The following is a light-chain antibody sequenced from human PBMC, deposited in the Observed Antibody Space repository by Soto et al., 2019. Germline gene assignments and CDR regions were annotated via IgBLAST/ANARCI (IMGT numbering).Light chain of an antibody. CDR2: AAS. V-gene: IGKV1-27*01. CDR3: QQYNSAPLT. CDR1: QDIANY. J-gene: IGKJ4*01. Sequence: DIQMTQSPSTLSASVGDRVTIPCRASQDIANYLAWYQQKPGKVPKLLIYAASTLQSGVPSRFSGSGSGTDFTLTITSLQPEDVATYYCQQYNSAPLTFGGGTKVDIK.